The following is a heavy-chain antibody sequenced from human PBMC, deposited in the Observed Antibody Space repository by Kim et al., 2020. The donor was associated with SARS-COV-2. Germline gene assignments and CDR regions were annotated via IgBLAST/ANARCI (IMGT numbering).Heavy chain of an antibody. J-gene: IGHJ3*02. CDR2: IYYSGST. CDR1: GGSISSSSYY. CDR3: ERQGRYFVRLGAFDI. V-gene: IGHV4-39*01. D-gene: IGHD3-9*01. Sequence: SETLSLTCTVSGGSISSSSYYWGWIRQPPGKGLEWIGSIYYSGSTYYNPSLKSRVTISVDTSKNQFSLKLSSVTAADPAVYYCERQGRYFVRLGAFDIWGQGTMVTLSS.